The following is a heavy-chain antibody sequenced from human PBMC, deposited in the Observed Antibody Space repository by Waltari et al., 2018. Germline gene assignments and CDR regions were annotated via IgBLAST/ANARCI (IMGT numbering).Heavy chain of an antibody. CDR2: MSYNGRNI. V-gene: IGHV3-30*04. CDR1: GFPFSFYA. CDR3: ARDYCDRTNCHGMDV. J-gene: IGHJ6*02. Sequence: QVQLVESGGGVVQPGRSLRLSCVASGFPFSFYAMHWVRQAPGKGLEWVAVMSYNGRNIYYVDSVKGRFTISRDNSKKMLYMQMNSLRTEDTAIYYCARDYCDRTNCHGMDVWGQGTTVTVS. D-gene: IGHD3-22*01.